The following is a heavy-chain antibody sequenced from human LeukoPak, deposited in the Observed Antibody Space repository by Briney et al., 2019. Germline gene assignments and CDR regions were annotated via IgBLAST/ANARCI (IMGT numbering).Heavy chain of an antibody. CDR1: GFTFSSYA. CDR3: ANLPLTGYYGFDF. CDR2: ISYDGSNK. D-gene: IGHD3-9*01. Sequence: GGSLRLSCAASGFTFSSYAMHWVRQAPGRGLEWVAVISYDGSNKYYADSVKGRFTISRDNSKNTLYLQMNSLRAEDTAVYYCANLPLTGYYGFDFWGQGTLVTVSS. J-gene: IGHJ4*02. V-gene: IGHV3-30-3*01.